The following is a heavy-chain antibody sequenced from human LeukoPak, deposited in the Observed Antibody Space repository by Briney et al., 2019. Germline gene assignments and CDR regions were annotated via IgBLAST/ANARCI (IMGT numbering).Heavy chain of an antibody. CDR2: IIPIFGTA. Sequence: SVKVSCKASGGTFSSYPISWVRQAPGQGLEWMGGIIPIFGTANYAQKFQGRVTITADKSTSTAYMELSSLRSEDAAVYYCASEYSSGWGQFDYWGQGTLVTVSS. D-gene: IGHD6-19*01. CDR1: GGTFSSYP. J-gene: IGHJ4*02. V-gene: IGHV1-69*06. CDR3: ASEYSSGWGQFDY.